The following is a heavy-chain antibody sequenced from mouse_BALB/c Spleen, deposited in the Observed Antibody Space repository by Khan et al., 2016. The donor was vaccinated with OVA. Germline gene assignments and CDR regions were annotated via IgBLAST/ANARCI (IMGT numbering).Heavy chain of an antibody. CDR2: INPSNGYT. V-gene: IGHV1-4*01. CDR3: LRDGAYHRYDGCFAY. CDR1: GYTFTSYT. Sequence: QVQLQQSGAELARPGASVKMSCKASGYTFTSYTIHWIKLRPGQGLEWIGYINPSNGYTNYNQKFKDKATLTADKSSTTAYMELSSLTSDDSALCIRLRDGAYHRYDGCFAYWGQGTLVTVSA. D-gene: IGHD2-14*01. J-gene: IGHJ3*01.